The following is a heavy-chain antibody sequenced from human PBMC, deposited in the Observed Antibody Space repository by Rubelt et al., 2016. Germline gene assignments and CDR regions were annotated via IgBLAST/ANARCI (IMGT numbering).Heavy chain of an antibody. CDR3: ASKLYDYPYYFDC. CDR1: GGSISSHNW. Sequence: QVQLQESGPGLVKPSGTLSLTCAVSGGSISSHNWWSWVRQPPGKGLEWIGEIYHSGSTNYIPSLKSRVNISVDKSKNQVSLRLSSVTAADTAVYYCASKLYDYPYYFDCWGQGTLVTVSS. CDR2: IYHSGST. V-gene: IGHV4-4*02. J-gene: IGHJ4*02. D-gene: IGHD5-12*01.